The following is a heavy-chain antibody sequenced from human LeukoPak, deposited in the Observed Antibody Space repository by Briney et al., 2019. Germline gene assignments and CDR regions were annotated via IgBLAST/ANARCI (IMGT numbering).Heavy chain of an antibody. Sequence: PSETLSLTCTVSGGSISSYYWSWIRQPPGKGLEWIGYIYYSGSTNYNPSLKSRVTISVDTSKNQFSLKLSSVTAADTAVYYCARRIAGTGWFDPWGQGTLVTVSS. CDR3: ARRIAGTGWFDP. V-gene: IGHV4-59*12. CDR2: IYYSGST. CDR1: GGSISSYY. D-gene: IGHD6-13*01. J-gene: IGHJ5*02.